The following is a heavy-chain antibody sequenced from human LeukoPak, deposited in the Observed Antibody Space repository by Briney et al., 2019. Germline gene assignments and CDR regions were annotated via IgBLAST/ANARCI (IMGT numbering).Heavy chain of an antibody. V-gene: IGHV3-48*01. D-gene: IGHD6-19*01. J-gene: IGHJ4*02. CDR1: GFTFINYN. CDR2: ISSSSSTM. CDR3: ARARYSSGWYFDY. Sequence: GGSLRLSCAASGFTFINYNINWVRQAPGKGLEWVSYISSSSSTMYYADSVKGRFTISRDNAKNSLYLQMNSLRAEDTAVYYCARARYSSGWYFDYWGKGTLATVSS.